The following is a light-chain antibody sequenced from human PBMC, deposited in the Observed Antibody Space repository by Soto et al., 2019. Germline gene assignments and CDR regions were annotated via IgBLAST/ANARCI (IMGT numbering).Light chain of an antibody. V-gene: IGKV1-5*01. CDR1: QRSSSW. CDR2: AAS. Sequence: DIRMTQSPPTMCPSXQHCVTIAXXASQRSSSWLAWYQQKTGKAPKLLIYAASTLQSGVPSRFSGSGSGTEFTLTISSLQPDDFATYYCQQYNSYSVTFGQGTKVDIK. J-gene: IGKJ1*01. CDR3: QQYNSYSVT.